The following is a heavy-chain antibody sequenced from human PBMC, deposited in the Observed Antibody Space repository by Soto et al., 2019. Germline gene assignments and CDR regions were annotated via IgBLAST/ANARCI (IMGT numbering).Heavy chain of an antibody. V-gene: IGHV1-69*01. D-gene: IGHD3-9*01. J-gene: IGHJ6*02. CDR3: ATLGRDILTCGMDV. CDR2: IIPLFGTA. Sequence: QVQLVQSGAEVKKPGSSVKVSCKASGGTFSSYAISWVRQAPGQGLEWMGGIIPLFGTANYAQKFQGRVPITADESTSTAYMELSSLRSQDTAVYYCATLGRDILTCGMDVCGQGTTVTVSS. CDR1: GGTFSSYA.